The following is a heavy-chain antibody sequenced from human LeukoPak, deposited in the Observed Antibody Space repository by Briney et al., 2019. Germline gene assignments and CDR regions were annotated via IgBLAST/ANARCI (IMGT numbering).Heavy chain of an antibody. CDR1: GGSIRSSSYS. V-gene: IGHV4-39*01. Sequence: PSETLSLTCTVSGGSIRSSSYSWGWIRQPPGKGLEWIENIYYSGSTYYNPSLKSRVTISVDTSKNQFSLKLSSATAADTAVYYCATGKDIVVVVAATLEYWGQGTLVTVSS. CDR3: ATGKDIVVVVAATLEY. CDR2: IYYSGST. J-gene: IGHJ4*02. D-gene: IGHD2-15*01.